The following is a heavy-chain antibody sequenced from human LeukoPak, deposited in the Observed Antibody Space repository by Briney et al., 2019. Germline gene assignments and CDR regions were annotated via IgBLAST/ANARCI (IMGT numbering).Heavy chain of an antibody. V-gene: IGHV3-66*01. CDR1: GFTVSSNY. Sequence: GGSLRLSCAASGFTVSSNYMSWVRQAPGKGLEWVSVIYSGGSTYYADSVKGRFSISRDNSKDTLFLQMDSLRPEDTAVYYCAREVSGREFDYWGQGTLVTVSS. J-gene: IGHJ4*02. CDR3: AREVSGREFDY. D-gene: IGHD2-8*02. CDR2: IYSGGST.